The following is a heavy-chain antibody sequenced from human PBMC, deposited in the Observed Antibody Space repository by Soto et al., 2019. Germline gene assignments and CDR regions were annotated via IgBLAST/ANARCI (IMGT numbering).Heavy chain of an antibody. CDR2: ISGSGGTT. Sequence: EVQLLESGGGLVQPGRSLRLSCAASGFTFSNYAMSWVRQAPGQGLEWVSAISGSGGTTYYASSVKCRFTISRDNSKNTLFLQTNRLRAQDAAVSYCAKCLVETGSNRGWPWSFHYWGQGTVVTVSS. CDR3: AKCLVETGSNRGWPWSFHY. V-gene: IGHV3-23*01. J-gene: IGHJ4*02. D-gene: IGHD2-21*02. CDR1: GFTFSNYA.